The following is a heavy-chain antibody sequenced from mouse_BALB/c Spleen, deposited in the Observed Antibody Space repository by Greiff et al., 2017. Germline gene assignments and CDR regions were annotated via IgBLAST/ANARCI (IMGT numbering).Heavy chain of an antibody. CDR1: GYAFSSSW. CDR3: ARDYGNSVAY. Sequence: VQLQQSGPELVKPGASVKISCKASGYAFSSSWMNWVKQRPGQGLEWIGRIYPGDGDTNYNGKFKGKATLTADKSSSTAYMQLSSLASVDSAVYFCARDYGNSVAYWGQGTLVTVSA. CDR2: IYPGDGDT. V-gene: IGHV1-82*01. J-gene: IGHJ3*01. D-gene: IGHD2-1*01.